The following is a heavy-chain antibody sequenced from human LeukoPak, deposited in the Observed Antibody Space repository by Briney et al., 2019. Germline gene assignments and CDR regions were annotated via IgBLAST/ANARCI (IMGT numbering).Heavy chain of an antibody. D-gene: IGHD6-25*01. J-gene: IGHJ6*03. CDR1: GYSFTSYW. CDR3: ARHPSGFLVYYHMDV. Sequence: GESLRISCKGSGYSFTSYWIGWVRQMPGKGLEWMGIIYPGDSDTRYSPSFQGQVTISADTSISTAYLQWSSLTASDTAIYYCARHPSGFLVYYHMDVWGKGTTVIVSS. V-gene: IGHV5-51*01. CDR2: IYPGDSDT.